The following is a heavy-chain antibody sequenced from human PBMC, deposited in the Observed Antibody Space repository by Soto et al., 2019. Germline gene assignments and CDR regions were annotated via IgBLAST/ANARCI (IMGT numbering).Heavy chain of an antibody. V-gene: IGHV4-38-2*01. CDR3: GRTDNVGYYPY. CDR1: GDSISSGYY. Sequence: SETLSLTCAVSGDSISSGYYWAWIRRPPGKGLEWIGSIYHSGTTYYNPSLKSRVTISVDTSRNQFSLKLSSVTAADPAVYYCGRTDNVGYYPYFGQGTRVTVAS. J-gene: IGHJ4*02. D-gene: IGHD3-3*01. CDR2: IYHSGTT.